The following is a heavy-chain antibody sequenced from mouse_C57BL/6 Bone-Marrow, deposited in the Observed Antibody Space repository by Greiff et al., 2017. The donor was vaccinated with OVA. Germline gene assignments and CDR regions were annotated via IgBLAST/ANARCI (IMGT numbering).Heavy chain of an antibody. J-gene: IGHJ4*01. CDR3: ARGYGFLGAMDY. D-gene: IGHD1-1*02. CDR2: ISSGSSTI. V-gene: IGHV5-17*01. Sequence: EVQLVESGGGLVKPGGSLKLSCAASGFTFSDYGMHWVRQAPEKGLEWVAYISSGSSTINYADTVKGRFTISRDNAKNTMFLQMTSLRSEDTASYYCARGYGFLGAMDYWGQGTSVTVSS. CDR1: GFTFSDYG.